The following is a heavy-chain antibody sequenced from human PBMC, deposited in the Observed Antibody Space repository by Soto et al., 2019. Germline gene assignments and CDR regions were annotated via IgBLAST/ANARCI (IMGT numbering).Heavy chain of an antibody. V-gene: IGHV1-18*01. CDR3: ARGRSGYCSSTSCYAPREFDY. D-gene: IGHD2-2*03. J-gene: IGHJ4*02. Sequence: ASVKVSCKASGYTFTSYGISWVRQAPGQGLEWMGWISAYNGNTNYAQKLQGRVTMTTDTSTSTAYMELRSLRSDDTAVYYCARGRSGYCSSTSCYAPREFDYWGQGTLVT. CDR2: ISAYNGNT. CDR1: GYTFTSYG.